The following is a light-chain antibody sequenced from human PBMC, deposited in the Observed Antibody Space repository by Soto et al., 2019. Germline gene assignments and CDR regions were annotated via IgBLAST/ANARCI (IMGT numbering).Light chain of an antibody. J-gene: IGLJ3*02. CDR3: VAWDDSLSGRV. Sequence: QSVLTQPPSASGTPGQRVTISCSGSGSNIGSHDVYWYQHLPGTAPKVLIYRNDQRPSGVPDRFSASRSGPSASLAISGLRSEDEADYYCVAWDDSLSGRVFGGGTQLTVL. CDR2: RND. V-gene: IGLV1-47*02. CDR1: GSNIGSHD.